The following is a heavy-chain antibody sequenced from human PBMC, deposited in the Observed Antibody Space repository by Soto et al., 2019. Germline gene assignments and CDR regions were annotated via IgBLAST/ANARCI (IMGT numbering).Heavy chain of an antibody. J-gene: IGHJ4*02. V-gene: IGHV3-74*01. CDR2: INPGGSIT. D-gene: IGHD2-8*01. CDR1: GFTFSSYW. CDR3: ARVPTGKYGVWNY. Sequence: EEQLVESGGGLVQPGGSLRLSCAASGFTFSSYWMHWVRQAPGKGLVWVSRINPGGSITAYADSVKGRFTISRDNAKXTXXXXMNSLRGDDTAVYYCARVPTGKYGVWNYWGQGTLVTVSS.